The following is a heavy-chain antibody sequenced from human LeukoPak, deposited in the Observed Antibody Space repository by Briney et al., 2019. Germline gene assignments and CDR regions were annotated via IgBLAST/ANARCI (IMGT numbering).Heavy chain of an antibody. CDR1: GFTFSSYW. D-gene: IGHD3-3*01. J-gene: IGHJ4*02. CDR3: ARDNYDFWSGYYTEGDSFDY. CDR2: IKQDGSEK. Sequence: GGSLRLSCAASGFTFSSYWMSRVRQAPGKGLEWVANIKQDGSEKYYVDSVKGRFTISRDNAKNSLYLQMNSLRAEDTAVYYCARDNYDFWSGYYTEGDSFDYWGQGTLVTVSS. V-gene: IGHV3-7*01.